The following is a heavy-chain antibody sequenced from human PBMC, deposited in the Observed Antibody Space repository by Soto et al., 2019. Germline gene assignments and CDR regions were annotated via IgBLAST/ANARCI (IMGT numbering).Heavy chain of an antibody. CDR2: IWYDGSNK. J-gene: IGHJ4*02. V-gene: IGHV3-33*01. D-gene: IGHD3-10*01. CDR1: GFTFSSYG. Sequence: GGSLRRSCAASGFTFSSYGMHWVRRAPGKGLEWVALIWYDGSNKNYADSVKGRFTISRDDSKNTLYLQMNSLRAEDTAVYYCARDAYLGSGSYAYWGQGTLVTVSS. CDR3: ARDAYLGSGSYAY.